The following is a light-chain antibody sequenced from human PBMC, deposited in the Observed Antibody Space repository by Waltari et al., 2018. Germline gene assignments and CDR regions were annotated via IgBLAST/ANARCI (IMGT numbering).Light chain of an antibody. Sequence: WDQPGPGQSPVLFIYQDNNRPSVIPERFSGSGSGTTATLTISGTQVGDEADYYCQTYDGTTILFGGGTKLTVL. CDR2: QDN. CDR3: QTYDGTTIL. V-gene: IGLV3-1*01. J-gene: IGLJ2*01.